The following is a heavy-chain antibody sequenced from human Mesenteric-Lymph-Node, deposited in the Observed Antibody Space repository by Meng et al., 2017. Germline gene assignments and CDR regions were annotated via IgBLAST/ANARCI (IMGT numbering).Heavy chain of an antibody. V-gene: IGHV3-7*01. J-gene: IGHJ4*02. CDR3: ARGTLFNPPSSGSSFDY. D-gene: IGHD6-19*01. CDR2: IKQDGTDT. CDR1: GFTFSNSW. Sequence: GGSLRLSCVASGFTFSNSWMSWVRQAPGKGLEWVANIKQDGTDTYYVDSVKGRFSISRDNAKNSLFLQMNNLRAEDTAVYYCARGTLFNPPSSGSSFDYWGQGILVTVSS.